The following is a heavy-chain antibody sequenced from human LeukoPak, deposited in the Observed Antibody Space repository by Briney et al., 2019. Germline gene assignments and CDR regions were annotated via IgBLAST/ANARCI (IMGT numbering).Heavy chain of an antibody. Sequence: ASVKVSCKASGYTFTSYGISWVRQAPGQGLEWMGWISAYNGNTNYAQKLQGRVTMTTDTSTSTAYMELSRLRSDDTAVYYCARVGVWFGELLEDYYFDYWGQGTLVTVSS. J-gene: IGHJ4*02. CDR1: GYTFTSYG. D-gene: IGHD3-10*01. CDR3: ARVGVWFGELLEDYYFDY. V-gene: IGHV1-18*01. CDR2: ISAYNGNT.